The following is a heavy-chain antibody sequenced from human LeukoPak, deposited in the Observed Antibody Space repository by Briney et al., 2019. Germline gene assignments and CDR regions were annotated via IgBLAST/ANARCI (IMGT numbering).Heavy chain of an antibody. V-gene: IGHV3-7*03. Sequence: GGSLRLSCEASGFTFKDYWMTWLRQAPGKGPEWVANINQDGSEIHYVDSVKGRFTISRDNAKSSLYLQMNRLRAEDTAVYFCAKRGVVIRVILVGFHKEAYYFDSWGQGALVTVSS. J-gene: IGHJ4*02. CDR2: INQDGSEI. CDR3: AKRGVVIRVILVGFHKEAYYFDS. D-gene: IGHD3-22*01. CDR1: GFTFKDYW.